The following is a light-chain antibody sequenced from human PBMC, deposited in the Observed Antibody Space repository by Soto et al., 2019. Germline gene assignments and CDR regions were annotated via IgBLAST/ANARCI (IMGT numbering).Light chain of an antibody. CDR3: AAWDDSLSVVV. CDR1: SSNIGSNS. J-gene: IGLJ2*01. V-gene: IGLV1-47*01. Sequence: QPVLTQPPSASGTPGQRVTISCSGGSSNIGSNSVYWYQQLPGTAPKLLTSRNNQRPSGVPDRFSGSKSGTSASLAISGLRSEDEADYYCAAWDDSLSVVVFGGGTQLTVL. CDR2: RNN.